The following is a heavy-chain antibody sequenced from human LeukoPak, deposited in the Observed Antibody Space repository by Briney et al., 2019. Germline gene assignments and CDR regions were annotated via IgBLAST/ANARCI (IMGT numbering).Heavy chain of an antibody. Sequence: SETLSLTCTVSGDITHYWGWIRQPPGKGLECIGSIYFSGSAYYNPSLRSRVTISVDTSKNQFSLKLSSVTAADTAVYYCARGRVSGWSYFDYWGQGTLVTVSS. CDR3: ARGRVSGWSYFDY. V-gene: IGHV4-39*07. J-gene: IGHJ4*02. CDR2: IYFSGSA. CDR1: GDITHY. D-gene: IGHD6-19*01.